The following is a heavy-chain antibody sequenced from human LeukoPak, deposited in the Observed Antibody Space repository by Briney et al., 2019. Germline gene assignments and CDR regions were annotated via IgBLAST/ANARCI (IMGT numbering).Heavy chain of an antibody. D-gene: IGHD3-16*01. CDR1: GFRFSQHS. V-gene: IGHV3-21*01. Sequence: GGSVRLSCEASGFRFSQHSMGWARRAPGKGVEWVSSITGGGTFTFYADSVKGRFTVSRDNANNLLFLQLHSLRADDTAICYCVTGDNPDYTWENHRLDAFDIWGQGTMVTVSS. J-gene: IGHJ3*02. CDR3: VTGDNPDYTWENHRLDAFDI. CDR2: ITGGGTFT.